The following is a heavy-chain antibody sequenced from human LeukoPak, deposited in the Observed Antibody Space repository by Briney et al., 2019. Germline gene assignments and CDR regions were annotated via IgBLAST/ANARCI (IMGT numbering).Heavy chain of an antibody. Sequence: SETLSLTCTVSGGSISSYYWSWIRQPPGKGLEWIEYIYYSGSTDYNPSLNSRGTISVDTSKNQFSLKLSSVTAADTAVYYCARSGVGYSGMVDVWGKGTTVTVSS. D-gene: IGHD5-12*01. CDR2: IYYSGST. V-gene: IGHV4-59*01. CDR1: GGSISSYY. J-gene: IGHJ6*04. CDR3: ARSGVGYSGMVDV.